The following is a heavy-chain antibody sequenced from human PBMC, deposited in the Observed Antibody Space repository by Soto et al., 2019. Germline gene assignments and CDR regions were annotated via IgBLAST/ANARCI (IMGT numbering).Heavy chain of an antibody. CDR3: ARSLDSSGFYFSNC. V-gene: IGHV4-59*01. J-gene: IGHJ4*02. CDR1: GGFISSYY. Sequence: SETLSLTCTVSGGFISSYYWSWIRQSPGKGLELIGYIHHTGSTNYNPSLKSRVTMSLDTSRNQFSLKLYSVTAADTAVYYCARSLDSSGFYFSNCWGQGTLVTVSS. CDR2: IHHTGST. D-gene: IGHD3-22*01.